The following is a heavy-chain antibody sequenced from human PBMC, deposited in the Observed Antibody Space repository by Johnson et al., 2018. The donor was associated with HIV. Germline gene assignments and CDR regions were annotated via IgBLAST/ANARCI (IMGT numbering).Heavy chain of an antibody. J-gene: IGHJ3*02. Sequence: QVQLVESGGGLVQPGGSLRLSCAASGFTFSSYAMHWVRQAPGKGLEWVAFIRYDGSNKSYADSVMGRFTITRDKSKNTLYLQMDSLRPEDTAVYYCAREGGQWLVLVDAFDIWGQGTMVTVSS. CDR3: AREGGQWLVLVDAFDI. V-gene: IGHV3-30*02. D-gene: IGHD6-19*01. CDR1: GFTFSSYA. CDR2: IRYDGSNK.